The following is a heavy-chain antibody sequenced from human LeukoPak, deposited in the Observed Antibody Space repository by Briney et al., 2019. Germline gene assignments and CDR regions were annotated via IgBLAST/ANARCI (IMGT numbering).Heavy chain of an antibody. J-gene: IGHJ4*02. CDR3: ARGFCSGGSCYSYDY. CDR2: IDPSGGST. Sequence: ASVKVSCKASGYTFSTYYMHWVRQAPGQGLEWMGVIDPSGGSTNYARKFQGRVTMTCDTSTSTVYMELSSLRSEDTAVYYCARGFCSGGSCYSYDYWGQGTLVTVSS. CDR1: GYTFSTYY. V-gene: IGHV1-46*01. D-gene: IGHD2-15*01.